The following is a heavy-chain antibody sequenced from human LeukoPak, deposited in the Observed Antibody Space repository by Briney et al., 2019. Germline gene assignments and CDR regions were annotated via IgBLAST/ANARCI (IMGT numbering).Heavy chain of an antibody. CDR3: GRDPDS. J-gene: IGHJ5*01. Sequence: PGGSLRLSCAASGFMFSNYAMSWVRQAPGKGLEWVSGISTRGGGIYYAESVKGRFTISRDNSKKTLYLQMKSLRAEDTAVYYCGRDPDSWGQGTVVTVSS. V-gene: IGHV3-23*01. CDR2: ISTRGGGI. CDR1: GFMFSNYA.